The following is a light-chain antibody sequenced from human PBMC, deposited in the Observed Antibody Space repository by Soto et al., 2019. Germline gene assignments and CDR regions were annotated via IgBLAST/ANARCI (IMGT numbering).Light chain of an antibody. Sequence: EIVMTQSPATLSVSPGEGATFSCRASQSINTKVAWYQLKPGQAPRLLIYDASIRATGIPARFSCSGSGTDFTLTISRLEPEDFAVYYCQQYGSSLTFGVGTKVDIK. V-gene: IGKV3-20*01. J-gene: IGKJ4*01. CDR1: QSINTK. CDR3: QQYGSSLT. CDR2: DAS.